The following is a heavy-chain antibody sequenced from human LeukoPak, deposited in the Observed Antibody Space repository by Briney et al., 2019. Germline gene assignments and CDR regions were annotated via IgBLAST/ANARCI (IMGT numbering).Heavy chain of an antibody. CDR3: AKGSSGYDSAFDY. CDR1: GFTFSSYG. CDR2: ISYDGSNK. V-gene: IGHV3-30*18. Sequence: GGSLRLSCAASGFTFSSYGMHWVRQAPGKGLEWVAVISYDGSNKYYTDSVKGRFTISRDNSKNTLYLQMNSLGAEDTAVYYCAKGSSGYDSAFDYWGQGTLVTVSS. J-gene: IGHJ4*02. D-gene: IGHD5-12*01.